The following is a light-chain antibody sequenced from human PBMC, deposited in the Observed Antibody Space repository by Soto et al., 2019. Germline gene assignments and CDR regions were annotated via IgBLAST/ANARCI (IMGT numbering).Light chain of an antibody. Sequence: DIQMTQSPSSLSASVGDRVTITCRASESIGRHLNWYQQKPGKTPKLLIYAASSLQNGVPSRFRGGGSGTDFNLTISNLQPEDFATYYCQQTYSTLSITFGQGTRLEIK. CDR1: ESIGRH. V-gene: IGKV1-39*01. J-gene: IGKJ5*01. CDR2: AAS. CDR3: QQTYSTLSIT.